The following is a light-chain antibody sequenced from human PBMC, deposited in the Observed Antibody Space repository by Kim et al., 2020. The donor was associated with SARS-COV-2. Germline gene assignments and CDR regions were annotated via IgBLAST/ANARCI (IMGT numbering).Light chain of an antibody. CDR2: YDS. J-gene: IGLJ1*01. CDR1: NIGSKS. V-gene: IGLV3-21*04. Sequence: YELTQQPSVSVAPGKTARITCGGNNIGSKSVHWYQQKPGQAPVLVIYYDSDRPSGIPERFSGSNSGNTATLTISRVEAGDEADYYCQVWDSSSDHPYVFGTGTKVTVL. CDR3: QVWDSSSDHPYV.